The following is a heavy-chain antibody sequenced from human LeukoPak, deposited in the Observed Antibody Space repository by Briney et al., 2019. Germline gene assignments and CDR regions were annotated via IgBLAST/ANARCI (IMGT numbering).Heavy chain of an antibody. V-gene: IGHV1-2*04. D-gene: IGHD6-19*01. CDR2: INPNSGGT. CDR1: GYTFTGYY. J-gene: IGHJ4*02. Sequence: ASVKVSCKASGYTFTGYYMHWVRQAPGQGLEWMGWINPNSGGTNYAQKFQGWVTMTRDTSISTAYMELSRLRSDDTAVYYCARSPPIAVAGHTYFDYWGQGTLVTVSS. CDR3: ARSPPIAVAGHTYFDY.